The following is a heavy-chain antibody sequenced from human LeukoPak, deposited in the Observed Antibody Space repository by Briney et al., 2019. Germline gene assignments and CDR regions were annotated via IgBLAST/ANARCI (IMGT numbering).Heavy chain of an antibody. CDR2: ISAKSGNT. V-gene: IGHV1-18*01. J-gene: IGHJ6*02. D-gene: IGHD6-19*01. CDR1: GYTFSNFG. CDR3: ARDSSGLLFDYSSYYGLDV. Sequence: ASVKVSCKTSGYTFSNFGISWVRQAPGQGLKWMGWISAKSGNTEYAQNLQGRVTMTTDTSTSTAYMELRSLRSDDTAVYYCARDSSGLLFDYSSYYGLDVWGQGTAVIVSS.